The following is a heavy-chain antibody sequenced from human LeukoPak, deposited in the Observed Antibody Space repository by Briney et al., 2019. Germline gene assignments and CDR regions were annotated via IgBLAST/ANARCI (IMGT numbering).Heavy chain of an antibody. CDR2: ISSSGSTI. CDR3: ARSALDCGGDCYPDWYFDL. CDR1: GFTFSGSA. D-gene: IGHD2-21*02. Sequence: GGSLRLSCAASGFTFSGSAMSWVRQAPGKGLEWVSYISSSGSTIYYADSVKGRFTISRDNAKNSLYLQMNSLRAEDTAVYYCARSALDCGGDCYPDWYFDLWGRGTLVTVSS. J-gene: IGHJ2*01. V-gene: IGHV3-11*01.